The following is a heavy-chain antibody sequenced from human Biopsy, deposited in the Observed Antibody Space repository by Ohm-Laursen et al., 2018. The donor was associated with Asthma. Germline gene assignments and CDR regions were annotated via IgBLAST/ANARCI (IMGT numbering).Heavy chain of an antibody. CDR3: ARAVQSDDFVTCYYNSYFDF. J-gene: IGHJ4*01. D-gene: IGHD3-9*01. CDR1: GFSLINSGVG. V-gene: IGHV2-5*01. Sequence: TQTLTLTRSFSGFSLINSGVGVGWIRQPPGKAPEWLALIYGNDDRDYSQSLKSRLTITKDTSRRQVVLKMTNMDPVDTGTYFCARAVQSDDFVTCYYNSYFDFWGQGSLVSVSS. CDR2: IYGNDDR.